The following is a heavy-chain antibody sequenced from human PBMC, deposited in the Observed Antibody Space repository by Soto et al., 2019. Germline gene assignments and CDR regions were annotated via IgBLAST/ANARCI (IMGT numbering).Heavy chain of an antibody. CDR2: VYNSGST. CDR1: GGSLSSNY. D-gene: IGHD6-13*01. Sequence: SETLSLTCTVSGGSLSSNYWTWIRQPPGKGLEWIGYVYNSGSTNYTPTLKSRVTISEDTSKSQVSLKVNSMTAADTAVYYCARYRREAVAGYTLDNWGQGILVTVSS. V-gene: IGHV4-59*01. J-gene: IGHJ4*02. CDR3: ARYRREAVAGYTLDN.